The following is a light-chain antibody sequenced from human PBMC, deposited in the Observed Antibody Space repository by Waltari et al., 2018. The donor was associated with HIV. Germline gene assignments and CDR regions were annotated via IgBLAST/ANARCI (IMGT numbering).Light chain of an antibody. CDR2: DAS. Sequence: EFVLTQSPATLSLSTGDRATLPCSASHSVRNYLAWYLQRPGQAPRLLIYDASNRATGIPARFSGSGSGTDFTLTISSLEPEDFAVYYCQQRSSWPLLTFGGGTKVEMK. V-gene: IGKV3-11*01. CDR3: QQRSSWPLLT. CDR1: HSVRNY. J-gene: IGKJ4*01.